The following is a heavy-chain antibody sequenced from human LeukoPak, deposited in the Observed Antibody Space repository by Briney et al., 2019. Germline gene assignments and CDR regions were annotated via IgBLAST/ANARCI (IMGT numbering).Heavy chain of an antibody. CDR1: GFTFGSYS. CDR3: ARNVLRAFDP. V-gene: IGHV3-23*01. Sequence: GGSLRLSCAASGFTFGSYSMNWVRQAPGKGLEWVSAISGSGGSTYYADSVKGRFTISRDNSKNTLYLQMNSLRAEDTAVYYCARNVLRAFDPWGQGTLVTVSS. CDR2: ISGSGGST. D-gene: IGHD2-15*01. J-gene: IGHJ5*01.